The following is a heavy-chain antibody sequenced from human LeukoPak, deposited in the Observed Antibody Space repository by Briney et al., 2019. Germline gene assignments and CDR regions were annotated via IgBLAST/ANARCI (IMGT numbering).Heavy chain of an antibody. Sequence: SETLSLTCAVYGGSFSGYYWSWIRQPPGKGLEWIGEINHSGSTNYNPSLKSRVTISVDTSKNQFSLKLSSVTAADTAVYYCARGSGFLEWSLLWGQGTLVTVSS. CDR1: GGSFSGYY. D-gene: IGHD3-3*01. CDR2: INHSGST. V-gene: IGHV4-34*01. J-gene: IGHJ4*02. CDR3: ARGSGFLEWSLL.